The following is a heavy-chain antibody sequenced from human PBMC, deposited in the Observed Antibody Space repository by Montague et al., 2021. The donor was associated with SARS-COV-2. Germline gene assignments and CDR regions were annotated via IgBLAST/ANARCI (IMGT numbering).Heavy chain of an antibody. CDR3: VRHPHYDGLNGPPDF. J-gene: IGHJ4*02. Sequence: SETLSLTCTVSGVSVTDYYWSWIRQPPGKGLEWVGDVLYNKSTNFNPSLKSRVAISVDTSKNQFSLRLTSVTAADTALYYCVRHPHYDGLNGPPDFWDQGTLVTVSS. V-gene: IGHV4-59*08. CDR2: VLYNKST. CDR1: GVSVTDYY. D-gene: IGHD3-9*01.